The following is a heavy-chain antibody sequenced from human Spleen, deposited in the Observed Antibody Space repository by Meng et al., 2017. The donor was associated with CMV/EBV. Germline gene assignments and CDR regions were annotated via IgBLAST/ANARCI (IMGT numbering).Heavy chain of an antibody. J-gene: IGHJ4*02. CDR3: ASPHDRHNSGWYVAGGFDF. D-gene: IGHD6-19*01. Sequence: FTADYIHWVRQAPGQGLEWMGWINPASGGTNYAQKFQGRVTMTRDTSVNTAYMELSRLTSDDTAVYYCASPHDRHNSGWYVAGGFDFWGQGTLVTVSS. CDR2: INPASGGT. CDR1: FTADY. V-gene: IGHV1-2*02.